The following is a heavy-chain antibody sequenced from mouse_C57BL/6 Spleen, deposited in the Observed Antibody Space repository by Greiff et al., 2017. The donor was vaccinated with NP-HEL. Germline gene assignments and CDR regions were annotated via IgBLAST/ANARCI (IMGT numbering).Heavy chain of an antibody. D-gene: IGHD2-4*01. CDR3: ARTYDYENYYAMDY. CDR2: IWTGGGT. Sequence: VQLVESGPGLVAPSQSLSITCTVSGFSLTSYAISWVRQPPGKGLEWLGVIWTGGGTNYNSALKSRLSISKDNSKSQVFLKMNSLQTDDTARYYCARTYDYENYYAMDYWGQGTSVTVSS. V-gene: IGHV2-9-1*01. CDR1: GFSLTSYA. J-gene: IGHJ4*01.